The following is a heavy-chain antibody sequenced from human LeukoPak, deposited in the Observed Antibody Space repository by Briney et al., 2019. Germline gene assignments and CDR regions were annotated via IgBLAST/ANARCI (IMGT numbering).Heavy chain of an antibody. V-gene: IGHV3-53*01. J-gene: IGHJ6*02. CDR2: IYSGGST. CDR1: GFTVSSNY. CDR3: ARMVRGVSPYYYYGMDV. D-gene: IGHD3-10*01. Sequence: GGALRLSCAASGFTVSSNYMSWVRQAPGKGLEWVSLIYSGGSTYYADSVKGRFTISRDNSKNTLYLQMNSLRAEDTAVYYCARMVRGVSPYYYYGMDVWGQGTTVTVSS.